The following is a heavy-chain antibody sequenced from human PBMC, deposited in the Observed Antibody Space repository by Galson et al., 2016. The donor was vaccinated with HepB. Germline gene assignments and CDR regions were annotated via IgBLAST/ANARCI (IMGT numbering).Heavy chain of an antibody. CDR2: ILWDDDN. J-gene: IGHJ4*02. D-gene: IGHD6-13*01. CDR3: AHQSPFAAAGNFAFDY. CDR1: GLSLSTSGVG. Sequence: PALVKPTQTLTLTCTFSGLSLSTSGVGVGWIRQPPGKALEWLALILWDDDNRYNPSLKSRLTFTKGTSKNQVILTMTTMDPVDTATYYCAHQSPFAAAGNFAFDYWGQGILVTVSS. V-gene: IGHV2-5*02.